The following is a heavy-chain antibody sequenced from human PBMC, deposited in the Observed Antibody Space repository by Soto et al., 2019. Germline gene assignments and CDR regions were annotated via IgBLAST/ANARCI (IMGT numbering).Heavy chain of an antibody. CDR3: ARDDEYSGNGMDV. V-gene: IGHV3-33*01. CDR1: GFTFSNYG. J-gene: IGHJ6*02. Sequence: QVQLVESGGGVVQPGRSLRLSCAASGFTFSNYGMHWVRQAPGKGLEWVAVILNAGSNRYHADSVKDRFTISRDNSKNTLYLQMNSLSDEDTAVYYCARDDEYSGNGMDVWGQGTTVTVS. CDR2: ILNAGSNR. D-gene: IGHD3-10*01.